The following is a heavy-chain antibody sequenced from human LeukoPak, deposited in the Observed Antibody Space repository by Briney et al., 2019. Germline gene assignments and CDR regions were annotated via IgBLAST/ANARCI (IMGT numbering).Heavy chain of an antibody. J-gene: IGHJ4*02. Sequence: SETLSLTCTVSGGSISSYYWSWIGQPPGKGLEWIGYIYYSGSTNYNPSLKSRVTISVDTSKNQFSLKLSSVTAADTAVYYCARSRVVGATPFDYWGQGTLVTVSS. CDR1: GGSISSYY. V-gene: IGHV4-59*01. CDR2: IYYSGST. CDR3: ARSRVVGATPFDY. D-gene: IGHD1-26*01.